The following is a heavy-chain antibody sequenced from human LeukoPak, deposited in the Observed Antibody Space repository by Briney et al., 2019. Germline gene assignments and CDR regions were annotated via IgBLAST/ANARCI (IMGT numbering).Heavy chain of an antibody. CDR3: ARDQVNDYGDDTEFDY. V-gene: IGHV3-21*01. CDR2: ISSSSSSI. Sequence: GGSLRLSCAASGFTFSSYSMNWVRQAPGKGLEWVSSISSSSSSIYYADSVKGRFTISRDNAKNSLYLQMNSLRAEDTAVYYCARDQVNDYGDDTEFDYWGQGTLVTVS. D-gene: IGHD4-17*01. J-gene: IGHJ4*02. CDR1: GFTFSSYS.